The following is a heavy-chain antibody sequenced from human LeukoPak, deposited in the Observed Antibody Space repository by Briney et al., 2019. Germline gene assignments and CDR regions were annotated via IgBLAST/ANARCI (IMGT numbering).Heavy chain of an antibody. Sequence: PSETLSLTCTVSGGSISRGGYFWTWIRQHPGKGLEWTGDISNSGSTHYNPSLKSRVTISVDTSKNQFSLKLRSVTAADTAVYYCARLRGCSGYEHYYHYYMDVWGKGTTVTVSS. CDR1: GGSISRGGYF. CDR2: ISNSGST. D-gene: IGHD5-12*01. J-gene: IGHJ6*03. V-gene: IGHV4-31*03. CDR3: ARLRGCSGYEHYYHYYMDV.